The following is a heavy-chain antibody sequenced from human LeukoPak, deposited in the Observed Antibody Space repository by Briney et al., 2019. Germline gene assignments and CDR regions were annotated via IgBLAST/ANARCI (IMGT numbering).Heavy chain of an antibody. J-gene: IGHJ5*02. Sequence: GASVKVSCKASGYTFTSYYMHWVRQAPGQGLEWMGIINPSGGSTSYAQKFQGRVTMTRDTSTSTVYMELSGLRSEDTAVYYCARVARTVVTPRGDNWFDPWGQGTLVTVSS. CDR3: ARVARTVVTPRGDNWFDP. D-gene: IGHD4-23*01. V-gene: IGHV1-46*01. CDR2: INPSGGST. CDR1: GYTFTSYY.